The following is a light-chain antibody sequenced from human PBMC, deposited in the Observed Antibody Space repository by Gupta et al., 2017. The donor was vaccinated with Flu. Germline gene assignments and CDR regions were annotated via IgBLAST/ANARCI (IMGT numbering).Light chain of an antibody. CDR3: QHRNSSPFT. CDR2: AAS. J-gene: IGKJ3*01. V-gene: IGKV1-9*01. CDR1: QGISSY. Sequence: DIQLTQSPSFLSASVGYRVTITFLASQGISSYLAWYQQKPGKAPKLLIYAASTVKSGVPSRFSGSGSGTEFTLTISSRQPEDFATYYCQHRNSSPFTFGHGTKVDIK.